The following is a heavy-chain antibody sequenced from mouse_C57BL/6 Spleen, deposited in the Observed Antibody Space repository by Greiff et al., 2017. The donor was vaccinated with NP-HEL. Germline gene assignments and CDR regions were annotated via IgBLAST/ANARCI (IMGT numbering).Heavy chain of an antibody. CDR3: ARGWLLLYAMDY. CDR2: IHPNSGST. Sequence: VQLQQPGAELVKPGASVKLSCKASGYTFTSYWMHWVKQRPGQGLEWIGMIHPNSGSTNYNEKFKSKATLTVDKSSSTAYMQLSSLTSEDSAVYYCARGWLLLYAMDYWGQGTSVTVSS. CDR1: GYTFTSYW. V-gene: IGHV1-64*01. D-gene: IGHD2-3*01. J-gene: IGHJ4*01.